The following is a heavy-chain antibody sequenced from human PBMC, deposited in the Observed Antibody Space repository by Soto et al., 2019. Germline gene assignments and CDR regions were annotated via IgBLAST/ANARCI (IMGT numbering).Heavy chain of an antibody. CDR3: VKVSNPHTYYDILTGYYAY. CDR1: GFTFSTYA. Sequence: GGSLRLSCSASGFTFSTYAMHWVRQAPGKGLEYVSAISSNGSSTYYADSVKGRFTISRDNSKNTLYLQMSSLRAEDTAVYYCVKVSNPHTYYDILTGYYAYWGQGTLVTVSS. J-gene: IGHJ4*02. CDR2: ISSNGSST. V-gene: IGHV3-64D*08. D-gene: IGHD3-9*01.